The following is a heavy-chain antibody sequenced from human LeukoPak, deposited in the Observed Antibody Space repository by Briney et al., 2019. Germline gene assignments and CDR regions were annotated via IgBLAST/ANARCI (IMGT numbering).Heavy chain of an antibody. Sequence: GGSLRLSCAASGFTFDDYGMSWVRQAPGKGLEWVSGIIWSGGSTTYADSVRGRFTISRDNAKNSLYLQMNSPRAEDTAFYYCARGGGGPLVWGTLGAFDYWGQGTLVTVSS. CDR2: IIWSGGST. V-gene: IGHV3-20*04. D-gene: IGHD3-16*01. CDR1: GFTFDDYG. J-gene: IGHJ4*02. CDR3: ARGGGGPLVWGTLGAFDY.